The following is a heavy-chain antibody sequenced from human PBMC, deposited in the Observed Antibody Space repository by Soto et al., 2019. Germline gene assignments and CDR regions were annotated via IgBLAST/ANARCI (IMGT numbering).Heavy chain of an antibody. CDR1: GFTFSSYA. CDR2: ISYDGSNK. V-gene: IGHV3-30-3*01. D-gene: IGHD3-10*01. Sequence: GGSLRLSCAASGFTFSSYAMRWVRQAQGKGLEWVAVISYDGSNKYYADSVKGRFTISRDNSKNTLYLQMNSLRAEDTAVYYCARDHLLWFGETMIPYYWGQGTLVTVSS. J-gene: IGHJ4*02. CDR3: ARDHLLWFGETMIPYY.